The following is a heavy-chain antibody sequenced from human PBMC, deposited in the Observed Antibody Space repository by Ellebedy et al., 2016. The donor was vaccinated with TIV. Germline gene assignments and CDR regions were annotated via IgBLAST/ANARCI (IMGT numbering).Heavy chain of an antibody. Sequence: GGSLRLSXAASGFTFSSYAMHWVRQAPGKGLEWVSTISISGDSTYYADSVKGRFTISRDNSKNTLYLQMNSLRAEDTAVYYCAKGRGYSGYDCVLDYWGQGTLVTVSS. D-gene: IGHD5-12*01. CDR3: AKGRGYSGYDCVLDY. V-gene: IGHV3-23*01. CDR1: GFTFSSYA. CDR2: ISISGDST. J-gene: IGHJ4*02.